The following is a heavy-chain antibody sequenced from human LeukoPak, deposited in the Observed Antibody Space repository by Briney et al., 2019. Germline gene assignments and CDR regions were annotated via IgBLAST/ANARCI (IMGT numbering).Heavy chain of an antibody. CDR1: GGSISNYY. D-gene: IGHD2-2*01. J-gene: IGHJ4*02. CDR3: ARVRYCSTNRCYDREFDN. Sequence: PSGTLSLTCTASGGSISNYYWSWIRQPPGKGLEWIGYIYYSGNTNYNPSLKSRVTISVDTSKNQFSLKLNSVTAADTAVYYCARVRYCSTNRCYDREFDNWGQGTLVTVSS. V-gene: IGHV4-59*01. CDR2: IYYSGNT.